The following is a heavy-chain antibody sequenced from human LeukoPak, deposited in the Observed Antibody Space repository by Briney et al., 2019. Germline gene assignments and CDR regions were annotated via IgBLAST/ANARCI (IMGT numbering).Heavy chain of an antibody. CDR3: ANVPLVGATNGIDY. D-gene: IGHD1-26*01. V-gene: IGHV3-23*01. CDR2: IRSSADST. CDR1: VFIFRGYY. Sequence: PGGSLRLSCVASVFIFRGYYMSWVRRSPCKGLEWISTIRSSADSTNYSDSVKGRFTVSRDNSKNTLYLQMNSLRAEDTAVYYCANVPLVGATNGIDYWGQGTLVTVSS. J-gene: IGHJ4*02.